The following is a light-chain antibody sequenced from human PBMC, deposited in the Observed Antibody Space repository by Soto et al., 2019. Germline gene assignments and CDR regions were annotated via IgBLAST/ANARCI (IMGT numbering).Light chain of an antibody. Sequence: IVLTQSPATLAFSPGERATLSCRASQSVSSYLAWYQQKPGQAPRLLIYDASNRATGIPARFSGSGSGTDFTLTISSLEPEDFAVYYCQQRSNWPITFGQGTRLAI. CDR2: DAS. V-gene: IGKV3-11*01. CDR1: QSVSSY. J-gene: IGKJ5*01. CDR3: QQRSNWPIT.